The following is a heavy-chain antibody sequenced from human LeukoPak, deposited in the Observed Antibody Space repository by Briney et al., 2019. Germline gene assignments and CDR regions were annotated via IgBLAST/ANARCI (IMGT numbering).Heavy chain of an antibody. CDR3: ARDRGGGDSSGGYNWFDP. J-gene: IGHJ5*02. CDR1: GYTFTGYS. V-gene: IGHV1-2*04. CDR2: INPNSGGT. D-gene: IGHD6-19*01. Sequence: SVKLSCTASGYTFTGYSMHWVRQAPGQGLEWMGWINPNSGGTNYAQKFHGWVTMTRAASISTAYMELSKQKSDETAMYYCARDRGGGDSSGGYNWFDPWGQGTLVTVSS.